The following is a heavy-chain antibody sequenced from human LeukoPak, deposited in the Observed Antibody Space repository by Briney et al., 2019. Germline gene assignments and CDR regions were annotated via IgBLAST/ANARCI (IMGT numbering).Heavy chain of an antibody. Sequence: ASVKVSYKASGYTFTSYGISWVRQAPGQGLEWMGWISAYNGNTNYAQKLQGRVTMTTDTSTSTAYMELRSLRSDDTAVYYCARDHPYGSGSRYFDYWGQGTLVTVSS. CDR2: ISAYNGNT. J-gene: IGHJ4*02. V-gene: IGHV1-18*01. CDR3: ARDHPYGSGSRYFDY. CDR1: GYTFTSYG. D-gene: IGHD3-10*01.